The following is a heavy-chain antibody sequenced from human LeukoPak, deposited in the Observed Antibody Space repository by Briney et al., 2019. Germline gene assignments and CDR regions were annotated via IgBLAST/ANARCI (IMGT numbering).Heavy chain of an antibody. CDR3: VTDANRILGARGTGY. V-gene: IGHV3-15*07. Sequence: PGGSLGLSCAASGFDFSGAYMNWVRQAPGKGLEWVGLIKNKHEHQATDYAAPVRERFIITRDDSSSTLFLQMNSLKTEDTAVYYCVTDANRILGARGTGYRGQGILVTVSS. CDR2: IKNKHEHQAT. J-gene: IGHJ4*02. CDR1: GFDFSGAY. D-gene: IGHD1-26*01.